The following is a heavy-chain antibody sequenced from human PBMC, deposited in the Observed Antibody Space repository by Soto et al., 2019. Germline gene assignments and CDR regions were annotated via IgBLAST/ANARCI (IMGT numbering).Heavy chain of an antibody. CDR3: AKEAVVAANFDY. J-gene: IGHJ4*02. V-gene: IGHV3-30*18. D-gene: IGHD2-15*01. CDR1: GFPFSSYG. CDR2: ISYDGSNK. Sequence: GGSLRLSCAASGFPFSSYGMHWVRQAPGKGLEWVAVISYDGSNKYYADSVKGRFTISRDNSKNTLYLQMNSLRAEDTAVYYCAKEAVVAANFDYWGQGTLVTSPQ.